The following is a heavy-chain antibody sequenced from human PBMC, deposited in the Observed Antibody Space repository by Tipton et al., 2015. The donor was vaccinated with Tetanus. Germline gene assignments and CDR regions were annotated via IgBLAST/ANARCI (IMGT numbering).Heavy chain of an antibody. CDR3: ARNAIFGVVNINWFDP. J-gene: IGHJ5*02. Sequence: QLVQSGAEVKKPGASVKVSCKASGYTFTSYGISWVRQAPGQGLEWMGRINPNSGGTNYAQKLQGRVTMTTDTSTSTAYMELRSLRSDDTAAYYCARNAIFGVVNINWFDPWGQGTLVTVSS. D-gene: IGHD3-3*02. V-gene: IGHV1-18*01. CDR1: GYTFTSYG. CDR2: INPNSGGT.